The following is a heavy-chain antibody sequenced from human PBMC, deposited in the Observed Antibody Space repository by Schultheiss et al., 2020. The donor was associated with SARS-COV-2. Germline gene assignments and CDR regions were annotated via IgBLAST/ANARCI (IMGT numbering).Heavy chain of an antibody. CDR3: ASGTYWELRY. Sequence: SETLSLTCSVSGGSISNYYWSWIRQSPGKGLEWIGYIYHSGTTNYNPSLKSRVSISADTSKSHFSLNLDSVTAADTAVYYCASGTYWELRYWGQGTLVTVSS. V-gene: IGHV4-59*01. D-gene: IGHD1-7*01. J-gene: IGHJ4*02. CDR1: GGSISNYY. CDR2: IYHSGTT.